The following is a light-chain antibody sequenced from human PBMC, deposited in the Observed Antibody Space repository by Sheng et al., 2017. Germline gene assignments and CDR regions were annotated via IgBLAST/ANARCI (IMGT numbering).Light chain of an antibody. Sequence: DIKMTQSPSILSASVGDRVTITCRASQSISTWLAWYQQKPGKAPILLIYEASSLQSGVPDRFSGSGSGTDFTLTISSLQAEDVAVYYCQQYYSTPLTFGGGTKVEIK. V-gene: IGKV1-5*03. CDR2: EAS. CDR3: QQYYSTPLT. J-gene: IGKJ4*01. CDR1: QSISTW.